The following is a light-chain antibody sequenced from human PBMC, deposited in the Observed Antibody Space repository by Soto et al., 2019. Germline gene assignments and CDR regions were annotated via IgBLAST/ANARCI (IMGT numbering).Light chain of an antibody. J-gene: IGKJ2*01. V-gene: IGKV3-20*01. CDR2: GSS. Sequence: EVVLTQSPGTLSLSPGERATLSCRARQSVINNYFAWYQQKPGQATRLLIFGSSDRATGIPDRFSGSGSGTDFTLTISRLEPEDFAVDYCQQYGSSPPYTFGQGTKLEIK. CDR1: QSVINNY. CDR3: QQYGSSPPYT.